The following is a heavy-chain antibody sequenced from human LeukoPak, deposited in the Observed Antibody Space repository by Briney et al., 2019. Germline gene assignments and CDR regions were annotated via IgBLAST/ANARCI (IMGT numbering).Heavy chain of an antibody. CDR2: ISSSGSTI. CDR3: ARSDNWNSIPFDY. CDR1: GFTFSSYE. D-gene: IGHD1-7*01. V-gene: IGHV3-48*03. J-gene: IGHJ4*02. Sequence: GGSLRLSCAASGFTFSSYEMNWVRQAPGKGLEWVSYISSSGSTIYYADSVKGRFTISRDNAKNSLYLQMNSLRAEDTADYYCARSDNWNSIPFDYWGQGTLVTVSS.